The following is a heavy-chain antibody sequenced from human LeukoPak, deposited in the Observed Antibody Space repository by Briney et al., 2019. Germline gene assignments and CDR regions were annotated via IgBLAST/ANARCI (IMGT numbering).Heavy chain of an antibody. D-gene: IGHD1-14*01. Sequence: PSETLSPTCIVSGASISSYYWSWIRHPAGKELEWIGRLQPSGATNYSPSLESRVTMSVDTSKNQFSLSLTSVTAADTAVYYCARDSTGTAFDPWGQGTLVTVSS. V-gene: IGHV4-4*07. CDR3: ARDSTGTAFDP. CDR1: GASISSYY. CDR2: LQPSGAT. J-gene: IGHJ5*02.